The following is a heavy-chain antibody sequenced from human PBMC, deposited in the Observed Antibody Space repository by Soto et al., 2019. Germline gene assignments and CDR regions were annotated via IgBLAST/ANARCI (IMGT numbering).Heavy chain of an antibody. CDR3: ARDPREYYFDY. CDR2: ISSSGSTI. Sequence: QVQLVECGGGLVKPGGSLRLSCAASGFTFCDYYMSWIRQAPGKGLEWVSYISSSGSTIYYAVSVKGRFTISRDNAKNSLYLQMNSLRAENTAVYYCARDPREYYFDYWGPGTLVSVSS. CDR1: GFTFCDYY. V-gene: IGHV3-11*01. J-gene: IGHJ4*02.